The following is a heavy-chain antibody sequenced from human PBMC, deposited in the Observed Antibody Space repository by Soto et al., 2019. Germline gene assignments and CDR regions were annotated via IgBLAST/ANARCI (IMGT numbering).Heavy chain of an antibody. CDR3: AREEYGAHYFDY. Sequence: QVQLVESGGGVVQPGRSLRLSCAASGFIFRNYAMHWVRQSPGKGLEWVAVISYDANNKYYADSVKGRFTISRDNSKNTLYLQMNSLRTEDTAVYYCAREEYGAHYFDYWGQGTLVIVSS. CDR1: GFIFRNYA. J-gene: IGHJ4*02. CDR2: ISYDANNK. D-gene: IGHD4-17*01. V-gene: IGHV3-30-3*01.